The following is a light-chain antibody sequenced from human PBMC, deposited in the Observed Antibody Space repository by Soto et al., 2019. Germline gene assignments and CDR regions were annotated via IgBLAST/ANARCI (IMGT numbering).Light chain of an antibody. J-gene: IGKJ5*01. V-gene: IGKV1-39*01. CDR2: AAS. Sequence: VGDRVPIPCRASQSIRTYVNWYQQKPGKAPQLLIYAASNLQSGVPSRFSGSASGTDFTLTISSLQPGDFATYYCQQTHSSLITFGQGTRLEIK. CDR1: QSIRTY. CDR3: QQTHSSLIT.